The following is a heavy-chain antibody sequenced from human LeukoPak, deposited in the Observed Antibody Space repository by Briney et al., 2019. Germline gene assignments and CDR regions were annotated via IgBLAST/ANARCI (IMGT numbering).Heavy chain of an antibody. V-gene: IGHV3-69-1*01. CDR3: ARDPAEADC. CDR2: INGGGNT. CDR1: EFTFSAYW. J-gene: IGHJ4*02. Sequence: GGSLRLSCAASEFTFSAYWMHWVRQAPGKGLEWVSSINGGGNTFYADSVKGRFAISRDNAKNSLYLQMNGLRAEDTAVYYCARDPAEADCWGQGTLVTVSS.